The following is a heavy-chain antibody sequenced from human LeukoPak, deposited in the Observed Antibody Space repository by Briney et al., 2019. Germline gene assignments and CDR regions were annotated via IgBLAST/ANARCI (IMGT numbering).Heavy chain of an antibody. J-gene: IGHJ6*02. CDR3: AREGAAGTGTGYGMDV. CDR1: GFTFSSYA. D-gene: IGHD6-13*01. V-gene: IGHV3-30-3*01. Sequence: GGSLRLSCAASGFTFSSYAMHWVRQAPGKGLEWVAVISYDGSNKYYADSVKGRFTISRDNSKNTLYLQMNSLRAEDTAVYYCAREGAAGTGTGYGMDVWGQGTTVTVSS. CDR2: ISYDGSNK.